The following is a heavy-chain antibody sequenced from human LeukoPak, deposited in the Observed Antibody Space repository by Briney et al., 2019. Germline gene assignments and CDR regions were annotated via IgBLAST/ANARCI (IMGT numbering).Heavy chain of an antibody. CDR2: LDQDGSEI. Sequence: GGSLRLSCAASGFTFSNHWMSWVRQAPGKGLEWVANLDQDGSEIYYVDSVKGRFTISRDNAKNSLYLQMNSLRAEDTAVYYCARQYYYDSSSDFDSWGQGTLVTVSS. CDR1: GFTFSNHW. V-gene: IGHV3-7*01. CDR3: ARQYYYDSSSDFDS. J-gene: IGHJ4*02. D-gene: IGHD3-22*01.